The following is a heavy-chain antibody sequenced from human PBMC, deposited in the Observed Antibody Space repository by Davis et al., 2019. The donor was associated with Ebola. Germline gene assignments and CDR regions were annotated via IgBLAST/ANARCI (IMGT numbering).Heavy chain of an antibody. CDR3: ARVGGIVVVVAATHYYYGMDV. CDR2: IYYSGST. J-gene: IGHJ6*02. V-gene: IGHV4-59*12. CDR1: GGSISSYY. Sequence: MPSETLSLTCTVSGGSISSYYWSWIRQPPGKGLEWIGYIYYSGSTNYNPSLKSRVTISVDTSKNQFSLKLSSVTAADTAVYYCARVGGIVVVVAATHYYYGMDVWGQGTTVTVSS. D-gene: IGHD2-15*01.